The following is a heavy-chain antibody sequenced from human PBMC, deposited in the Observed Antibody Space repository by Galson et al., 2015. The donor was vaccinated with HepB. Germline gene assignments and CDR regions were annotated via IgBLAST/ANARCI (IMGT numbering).Heavy chain of an antibody. Sequence: SVKVSCKASGYTFTSYGISWVRQAPGQGLEWMGWISVYNGNTNYAQKFQGRVTITADESTSTAYMELSSLRSDDTAVYYCAREGISGPTNPVDYWGQGTQVTVTS. CDR1: GYTFTSYG. D-gene: IGHD2-15*01. CDR2: ISVYNGNT. J-gene: IGHJ4*02. CDR3: AREGISGPTNPVDY. V-gene: IGHV1-18*04.